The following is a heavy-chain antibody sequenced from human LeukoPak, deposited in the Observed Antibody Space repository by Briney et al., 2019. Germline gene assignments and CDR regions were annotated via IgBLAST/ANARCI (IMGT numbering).Heavy chain of an antibody. CDR1: GFIFNNYG. V-gene: IGHV3-30*02. Sequence: GGSLRLSCAASGFIFNNYGMYWVRQAPGKGLEWVASIRYDGTNERYANSVKGRFTDSRDNSKNTLYLQMNSLRAEDTAVYYCARGARYYYYYYMDVWGKGTTVTVSS. CDR3: ARGARYYYYYYMDV. CDR2: IRYDGTNE. J-gene: IGHJ6*03.